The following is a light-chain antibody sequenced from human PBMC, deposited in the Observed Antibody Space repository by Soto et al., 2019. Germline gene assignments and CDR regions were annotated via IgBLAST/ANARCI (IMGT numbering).Light chain of an antibody. CDR3: SSYTGGTTYGI. CDR1: SSDIGAYNY. J-gene: IGLJ2*01. CDR2: EVS. V-gene: IGLV2-14*01. Sequence: QSVLTQPASVSVSPGQSISISCTGTSSDIGAYNYVSWYQHHPGKAPKLIIFEVSNRPSGVSNRFSGSKSGNTASLTISGLQPEDEADYHCSSYTGGTTYGIFGGGTKLTV.